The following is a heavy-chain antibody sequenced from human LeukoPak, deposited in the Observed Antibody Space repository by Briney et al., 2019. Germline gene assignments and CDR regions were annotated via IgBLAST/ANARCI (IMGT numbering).Heavy chain of an antibody. CDR3: ARQAVGPYSSGWYATLDY. J-gene: IGHJ4*02. CDR1: DGSIRSSSYY. V-gene: IGHV4-39*01. Sequence: SETLSLTCTVSDGSIRSSSYYWSWIRQPPGKGLEWIGSIYYTGSTYYNSSLKSRVTISVDTSNNQFSLKLSSVTAADTAVYYCARQAVGPYSSGWYATLDYWGQGTLVTVSS. CDR2: IYYTGST. D-gene: IGHD6-19*01.